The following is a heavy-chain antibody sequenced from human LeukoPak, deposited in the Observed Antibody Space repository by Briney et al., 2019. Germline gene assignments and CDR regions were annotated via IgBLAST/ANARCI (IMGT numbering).Heavy chain of an antibody. V-gene: IGHV4-4*07. CDR2: IYTSGST. CDR1: GGSISSYY. CDR3: AREYSSSWYRGFDY. Sequence: SETLSLTCTVSGGSISSYYSSWIRQPAGKGLEWIGRIYTSGSTNYNPSLKSRVTMSVDTSKNQFSLKLSSVTAADTAVYYCAREYSSSWYRGFDYWGQGTLVTVSS. J-gene: IGHJ4*02. D-gene: IGHD6-13*01.